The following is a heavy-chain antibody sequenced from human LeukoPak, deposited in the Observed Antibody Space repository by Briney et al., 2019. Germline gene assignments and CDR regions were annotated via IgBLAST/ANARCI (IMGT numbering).Heavy chain of an antibody. CDR2: IKQDGSEK. J-gene: IGHJ6*02. V-gene: IGHV3-7*01. D-gene: IGHD3/OR15-3a*01. CDR3: AKVYYDLAPWSNGV. CDR1: RFTFNTYW. Sequence: GGSLRLSCAASRFTFNTYWMSWVRRAPGKGLEWVANIKQDGSEKYYVDSVKGRFTISRDNAKNSLYLQMNSLRGEDTAVYYCAKVYYDLAPWSNGVWGQGTKVTGSS.